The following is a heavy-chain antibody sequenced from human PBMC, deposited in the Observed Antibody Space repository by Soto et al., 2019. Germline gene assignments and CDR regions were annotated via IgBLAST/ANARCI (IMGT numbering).Heavy chain of an antibody. CDR2: TYYRSKWYN. V-gene: IGHV6-1*01. CDR3: ARVPISHFPIQDGGMKV. Sequence: SRTLSLTCAICGDSVSSNSAAWNWIRQSPSRGLEWLGRTYYRSKWYNDYAVSVKSRITINPDTSKNQVSLQLYSVTPEVTAVYYCARVPISHFPIQDGGMKVWGEGATVTVSS. J-gene: IGHJ6*01. CDR1: GDSVSSNSAA. D-gene: IGHD3-3*01.